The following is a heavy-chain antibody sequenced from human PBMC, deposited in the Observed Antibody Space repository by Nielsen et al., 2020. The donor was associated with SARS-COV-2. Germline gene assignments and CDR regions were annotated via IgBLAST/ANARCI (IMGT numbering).Heavy chain of an antibody. CDR3: ARDRDTVRARSNWNDYGY. Sequence: ASVKVSCKASGYTFTGYYIHWVRQAPGQGLEWMGWINPDSGGTDYAQKFQGRVTMTRDTSISTAYMELRGLRSDDTAVYYCARDRDTVRARSNWNDYGYWGLGTLVTVSS. CDR2: INPDSGGT. V-gene: IGHV1-2*02. D-gene: IGHD1-20*01. CDR1: GYTFTGYY. J-gene: IGHJ4*02.